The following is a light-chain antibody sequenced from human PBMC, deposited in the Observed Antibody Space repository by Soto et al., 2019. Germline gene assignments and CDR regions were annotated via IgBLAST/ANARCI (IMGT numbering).Light chain of an antibody. CDR1: QDISKD. CDR2: SAT. J-gene: IGKJ1*01. V-gene: IGKV1-6*01. CDR3: LQDHDYPRT. Sequence: IQLTRYPTSLSASVGDRGIITCRASQDISKDLGWYQQKPGKAPKFLIYSATSTQSGVPSTFSGSGFGTDFTLTISSLQPEDFATYYCLQDHDYPRTFGQGTKVDIK.